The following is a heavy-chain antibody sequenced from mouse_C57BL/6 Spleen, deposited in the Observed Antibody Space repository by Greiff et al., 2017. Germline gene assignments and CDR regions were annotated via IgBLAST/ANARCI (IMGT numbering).Heavy chain of an antibody. Sequence: EVKVVESGGGLVQPGGSLSLSCAASGFTFTDYYMSWVRQPPGKALEWLGFIRNKANGYTTEYSASVKGRFTISRDNSQSILYLQMTALRAEDSATYYCARSPLGGSYGYFDVWGTGTTVTVSS. CDR3: ARSPLGGSYGYFDV. CDR2: IRNKANGYTT. V-gene: IGHV7-3*01. J-gene: IGHJ1*03. D-gene: IGHD1-1*02. CDR1: GFTFTDYY.